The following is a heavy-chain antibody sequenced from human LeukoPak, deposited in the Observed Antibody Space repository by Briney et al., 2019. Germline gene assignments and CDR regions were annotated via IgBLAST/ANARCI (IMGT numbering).Heavy chain of an antibody. CDR1: GDRVSTNNAA. CDR2: TYYRSKWYS. CDR3: AREKVVIAATHYYGMDV. J-gene: IGHJ6*02. Sequence: SPTLSLTFAISGDRVSTNNAAWSWIRQSPSRGLEWLGRTYYRSKWYSYYAGSVKSRIIFNPDTSKNQFSLQLNSVTPEDTAVYYCAREKVVIAATHYYGMDVWGQGTTVTVSS. D-gene: IGHD2-15*01. V-gene: IGHV6-1*01.